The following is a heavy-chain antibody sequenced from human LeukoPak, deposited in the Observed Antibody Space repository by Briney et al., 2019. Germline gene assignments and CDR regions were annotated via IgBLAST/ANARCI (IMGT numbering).Heavy chain of an antibody. CDR1: GYSISSGYY. J-gene: IGHJ4*02. D-gene: IGHD6-19*01. CDR2: IYHSGST. CDR3: ARPGSGWSYYFDY. Sequence: SETLSLTCAVSGYSISSGYYWGWIRQPPGKGLEWIGSIYHSGSTYYNPSLKSRVTISVGTSKNQFSLKLSSVTAADTAVYYCARPGSGWSYYFDYWGQGTLVTVSS. V-gene: IGHV4-38-2*01.